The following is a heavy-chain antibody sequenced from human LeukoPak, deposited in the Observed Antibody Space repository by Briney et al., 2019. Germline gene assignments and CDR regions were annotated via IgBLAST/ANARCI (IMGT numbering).Heavy chain of an antibody. CDR3: ARAWNDAFDI. Sequence: GGSLRLSCAASGFNFSDYYMTWIRQAPGKGLEWVSYITSSGSTVFYADSVKGRLTISRDNAKKSLYLQMNSLRAEDTAVYYCARAWNDAFDIWGQGTMVTVSS. CDR2: ITSSGSTV. V-gene: IGHV3-11*04. D-gene: IGHD1-1*01. CDR1: GFNFSDYY. J-gene: IGHJ3*02.